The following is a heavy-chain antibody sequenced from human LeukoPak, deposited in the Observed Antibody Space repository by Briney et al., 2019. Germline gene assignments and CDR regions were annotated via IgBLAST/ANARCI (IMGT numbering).Heavy chain of an antibody. Sequence: ADTLSLTCTVSGGSISSSNYYWSWIRQPPGKELEWIPSIKYGGTTYYNPSLKSRVTISVDTSKNQFSLRLSSVTAADTAVYFCARYVVFGSGKYYFDYWGQGSLVTV. CDR2: IKYGGTT. J-gene: IGHJ4*02. V-gene: IGHV4-39*01. CDR3: ARYVVFGSGKYYFDY. CDR1: GGSISSSNYY. D-gene: IGHD3-10*01.